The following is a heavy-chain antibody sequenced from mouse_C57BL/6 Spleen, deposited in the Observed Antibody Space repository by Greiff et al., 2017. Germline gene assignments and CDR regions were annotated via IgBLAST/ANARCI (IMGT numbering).Heavy chain of an antibody. CDR3: ARLGGTTVVATDFDY. D-gene: IGHD1-1*01. CDR2: VYPGDGDT. CDR1: GYAFSSSW. J-gene: IGHJ2*01. V-gene: IGHV1-82*01. Sequence: QVQLKESGPELVKPGASVKISCKASGYAFSSSWMNWVKQRPGKGLEWIGRVYPGDGDTNYNGKLKGKATLTADKSSSTAYMQLSSLTSEDSAVYFCARLGGTTVVATDFDYWAQGTTLTVSS.